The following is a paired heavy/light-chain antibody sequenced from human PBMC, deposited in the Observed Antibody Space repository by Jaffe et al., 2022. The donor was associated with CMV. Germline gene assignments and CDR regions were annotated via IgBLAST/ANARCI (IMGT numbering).Light chain of an antibody. Sequence: SSELTQDPDVSVALGQTVRITCQGDSLRTSYASWYQQKPGQAPLLVIHGNNNRPSGVPDRFSGSTSGNTASMTITGVQAEDEAEYYCNSRDSSGSHVNVIFGGGTKLTVL. J-gene: IGLJ2*01. V-gene: IGLV3-19*01. CDR3: NSRDSSGSHVNVI. CDR1: SLRTSY. CDR2: GNN.
Heavy chain of an antibody. J-gene: IGHJ6*03. CDR2: IGYDGDSK. V-gene: IGHV3-33*08. CDR3: AREANAGTTWYSQYYYIDV. D-gene: IGHD6-13*01. CDR1: GFTFSDHG. Sequence: QVHLVESGGGVVQPGRSLELSCSASGFTFSDHGMYWVRQAPGKGLEWVALIGYDGDSKYYADSVKGRFTISRDNSKNTLHLQITSLRAEDTALYYCAREANAGTTWYSQYYYIDVWGKGTTVSVSS.